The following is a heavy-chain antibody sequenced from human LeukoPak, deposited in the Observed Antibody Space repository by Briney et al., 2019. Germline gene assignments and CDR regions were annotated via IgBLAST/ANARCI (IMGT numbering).Heavy chain of an antibody. CDR1: GFTFSSYS. J-gene: IGHJ5*02. V-gene: IGHV3-21*01. D-gene: IGHD6-19*01. Sequence: GGSLRLSCAASGFTFSSYSMSWVRQTPGKGLEWVSSIGSSSTYIYYADSVKGRFTISRDNAKNSVYLQMNSLRAEDTAVYYCARGGYSSGQLNHWGQGTLVTVSS. CDR2: IGSSSTYI. CDR3: ARGGYSSGQLNH.